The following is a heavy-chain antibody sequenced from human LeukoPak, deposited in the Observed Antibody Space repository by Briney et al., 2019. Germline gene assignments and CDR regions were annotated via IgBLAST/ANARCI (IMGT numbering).Heavy chain of an antibody. Sequence: SVKVSCKASGGTFSSYAISWVRQAPGQGLEWMGRIIPIFGTANYAQKFQGRVTITADESTSTAYMELSSLRSEDTAVYYCARWLAAAGTGYYYYGMDVWGQGTTVTVSS. CDR1: GGTFSSYA. D-gene: IGHD6-13*01. J-gene: IGHJ6*02. V-gene: IGHV1-69*13. CDR3: ARWLAAAGTGYYYYGMDV. CDR2: IIPIFGTA.